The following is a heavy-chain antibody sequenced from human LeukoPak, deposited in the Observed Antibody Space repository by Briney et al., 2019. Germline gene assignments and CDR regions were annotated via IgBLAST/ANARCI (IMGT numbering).Heavy chain of an antibody. CDR1: GYTFTSYY. V-gene: IGHV1-46*01. CDR3: ARDRWGQGDSSGYYYFPFSLGSDY. J-gene: IGHJ4*02. CDR2: INPSGVST. D-gene: IGHD3-22*01. Sequence: ASVKVSCKASGYTFTSYYMHWVRQAPGQGLEWMGIINPSGVSTSYAQKFQGRVTMTRDTSTSTVYMELSSLRSEDTAMYYCARDRWGQGDSSGYYYFPFSLGSDYWGQGTLVTVSS.